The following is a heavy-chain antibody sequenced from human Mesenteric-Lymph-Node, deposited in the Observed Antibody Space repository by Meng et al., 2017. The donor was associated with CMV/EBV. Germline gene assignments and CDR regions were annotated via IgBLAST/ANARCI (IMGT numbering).Heavy chain of an antibody. V-gene: IGHV3-23*01. D-gene: IGHD4/OR15-4a*01. J-gene: IGHJ4*02. Sequence: ASGFAFRSYAMSWVRQAPGKGLEWVSSITESCDTTFYADSVKGRFTISRDNSKHTLYFQMNSLRAEDTAIYYCAKDLTMVGPRRFDSWGQGTLVTVSS. CDR1: GFAFRSYA. CDR2: ITESCDTT. CDR3: AKDLTMVGPRRFDS.